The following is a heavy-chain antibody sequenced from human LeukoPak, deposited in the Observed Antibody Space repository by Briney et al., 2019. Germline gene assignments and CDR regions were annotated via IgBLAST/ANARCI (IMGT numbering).Heavy chain of an antibody. Sequence: PGGSLRLSCAASGFTFDDYAMHWVRQAPGKGLEWVSGISWNSGSIGYADSVKGRFTISRDNAKNSLYLQMNSLRAEDTALYYCAKDRWFGELSGIDYWGQGTLVTVSS. CDR3: AKDRWFGELSGIDY. CDR1: GFTFDDYA. V-gene: IGHV3-9*01. D-gene: IGHD3-10*01. CDR2: ISWNSGSI. J-gene: IGHJ4*02.